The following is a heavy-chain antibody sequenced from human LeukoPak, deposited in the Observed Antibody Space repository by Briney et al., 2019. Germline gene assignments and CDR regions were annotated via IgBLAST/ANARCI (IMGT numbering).Heavy chain of an antibody. D-gene: IGHD2-2*02. CDR1: GYSISSGYN. J-gene: IGHJ5*02. CDR3: ARGVIVVVPAAIDRWFDP. V-gene: IGHV4-38-2*02. Sequence: PSETLSLTCTVSGYSISSGYNWGWIRQPPGKGLEWIGSIYHSGSTYYNPSLKSRVTISVDTSKNQFSLKLSSVTAADTAVYYCARGVIVVVPAAIDRWFDPWGQGTLVTVSS. CDR2: IYHSGST.